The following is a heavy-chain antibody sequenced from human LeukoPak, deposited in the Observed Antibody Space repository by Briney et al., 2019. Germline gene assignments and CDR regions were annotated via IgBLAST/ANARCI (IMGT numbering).Heavy chain of an antibody. CDR2: ISGSGGST. CDR3: AKDRSCTNDVCHGEFDE. D-gene: IGHD2-8*01. Sequence: GGSSRDLCAASGFIFSSYAMSWVRQAPGKGLEWVSTISGSGGSTYYADSVKGRFTISRDNSKNTVYLQMNSLRAEDTAVYYCAKDRSCTNDVCHGEFDEWGQRALVTVSS. J-gene: IGHJ4*02. V-gene: IGHV3-23*01. CDR1: GFIFSSYA.